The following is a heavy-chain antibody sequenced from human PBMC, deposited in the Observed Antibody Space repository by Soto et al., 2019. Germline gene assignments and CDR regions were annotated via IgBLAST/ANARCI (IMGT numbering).Heavy chain of an antibody. CDR1: GFTFSSYG. Sequence: QVQLVESGGGVVQPGRSLRLSCAASGFTFSSYGMHWVRQAPGKGLEWVAVIWYDGSNKYYADSVKGRFTISRDNSKNTLYLQMNSLRAEDTAVYYCARTAVAGTYYFDYWGQGTLVTVSS. D-gene: IGHD6-19*01. CDR3: ARTAVAGTYYFDY. J-gene: IGHJ4*02. CDR2: IWYDGSNK. V-gene: IGHV3-33*01.